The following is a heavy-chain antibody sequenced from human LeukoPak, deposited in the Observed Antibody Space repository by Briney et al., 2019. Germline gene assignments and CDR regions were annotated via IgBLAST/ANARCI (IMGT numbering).Heavy chain of an antibody. V-gene: IGHV3-9*01. CDR3: AKDSGSAVAQLDY. CDR2: ISWNSGNI. D-gene: IGHD6-19*01. J-gene: IGHJ4*02. CDR1: GFTFDDYA. Sequence: PGGSLRLSCAASGFTFDDYAMHWVRQAPGKGLEWVSGISWNSGNIGYADSVKGRFTISRDNAKNSLYLQMNSLRAEDTALYYCAKDSGSAVAQLDYWGQGTLVTVSS.